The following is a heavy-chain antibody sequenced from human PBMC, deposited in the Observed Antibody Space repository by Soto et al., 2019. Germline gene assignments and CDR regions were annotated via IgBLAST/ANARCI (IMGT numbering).Heavy chain of an antibody. Sequence: QVQLVQSGAEVQKPGASVKVSCKASGYTFTNYAMHWVRQAPGQRLEWMGWINAAIGNTKYSQKFQGSVTITRGTSANTAYMDLSSLRSEDTAVYYCARRNVYGSGSYSFDYWGQGTLVTVSS. CDR1: GYTFTNYA. CDR3: ARRNVYGSGSYSFDY. D-gene: IGHD3-10*01. J-gene: IGHJ4*02. CDR2: INAAIGNT. V-gene: IGHV1-3*01.